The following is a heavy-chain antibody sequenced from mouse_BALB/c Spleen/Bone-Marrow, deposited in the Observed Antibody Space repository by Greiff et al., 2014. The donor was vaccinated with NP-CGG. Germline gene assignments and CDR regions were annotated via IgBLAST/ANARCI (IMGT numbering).Heavy chain of an antibody. CDR1: GFNIKDTY. D-gene: IGHD5-5*01. V-gene: IGHV14-3*02. J-gene: IGHJ4*01. CDR2: IDPANGNT. Sequence: VQLQQSGAELVKPGASVKLSCTASGFNIKDTYIYWVKQRPEQGLEWVGRIDPANGNTKYDPKFQGKATIAADTSSNTAYLQLSSLTSEDTAVYYCSRGYYVYLFALDYWGHGTSVTVSS. CDR3: SRGYYVYLFALDY.